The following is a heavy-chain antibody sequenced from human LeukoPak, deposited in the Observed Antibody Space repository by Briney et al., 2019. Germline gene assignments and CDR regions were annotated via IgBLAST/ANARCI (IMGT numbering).Heavy chain of an antibody. Sequence: PSETLSLTCTVSGASIGTYYWSWIRQPPGKGLEWIGYVYNSGSTNYNPSLRSRVTISRDTSKNQFSLKLSSVTAADTAVYYCARTRDSGSSDVWGQGTLVTVSS. CDR2: VYNSGST. V-gene: IGHV4-59*01. CDR1: GASIGTYY. CDR3: ARTRDSGSSDV. D-gene: IGHD3-10*01. J-gene: IGHJ4*02.